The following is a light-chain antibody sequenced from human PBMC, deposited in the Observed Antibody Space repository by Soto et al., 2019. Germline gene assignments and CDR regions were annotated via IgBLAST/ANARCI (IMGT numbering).Light chain of an antibody. CDR1: SSDVGGYNY. V-gene: IGLV2-8*01. CDR2: GVT. CDR3: SSYAGRSMYV. J-gene: IGLJ1*01. Sequence: QSALTQPPSASRSPGQSVAISCTGTSSDVGGYNYVSWYQQYPGKAPKLLIYGVTRRPSGVPDRFSGSKSGNTAALTVSGLQAEDEAYYYCSSYAGRSMYVFGTGTKVTVL.